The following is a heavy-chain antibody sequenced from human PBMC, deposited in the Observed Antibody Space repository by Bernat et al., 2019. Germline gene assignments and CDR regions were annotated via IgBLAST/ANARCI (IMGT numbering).Heavy chain of an antibody. Sequence: EVQLLESWGGLVQPGGSLRLSCAASGFTFSRYVMNWVRQAPGKGLEWVSTISDSGYRTYYADSVKGRFTISRDNSKNTLYLQMNSLRAEDTAVYYCAKRADFNAFDIWGQGTMVTVSS. J-gene: IGHJ3*02. D-gene: IGHD2/OR15-2a*01. CDR2: ISDSGYRT. CDR1: GFTFSRYV. CDR3: AKRADFNAFDI. V-gene: IGHV3-23*01.